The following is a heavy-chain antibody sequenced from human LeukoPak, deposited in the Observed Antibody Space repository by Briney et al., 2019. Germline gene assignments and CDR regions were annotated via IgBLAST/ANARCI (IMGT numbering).Heavy chain of an antibody. CDR3: AGGITMVRGGDV. J-gene: IGHJ6*04. CDR1: GFTFTTYW. CDR2: IKQDGSEK. Sequence: GGSLRLSCAASGFTFTTYWMSWVRQAPGKGLEWVANIKQDGSEKNYVDSVKGRFTISRDNAKISLYLQMNSLRVEDTAVYYCAGGITMVRGGDVWGKGTTVTVSS. V-gene: IGHV3-7*01. D-gene: IGHD3-10*01.